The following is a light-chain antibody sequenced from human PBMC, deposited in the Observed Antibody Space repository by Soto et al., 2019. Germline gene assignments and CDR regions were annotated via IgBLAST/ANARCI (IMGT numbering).Light chain of an antibody. V-gene: IGKV3-20*01. CDR1: QSVSSSY. CDR3: QQYGSSSWT. Sequence: EIVLTQSPGTLSLSPGERATLSCRASQSVSSSYLAWYQQKPGQAPRLLIYGASSRATGIPDRFSVSGSETDFTLTISRLEPEDLAVYYCQQYGSSSWTFGQGTKVEIK. CDR2: GAS. J-gene: IGKJ1*01.